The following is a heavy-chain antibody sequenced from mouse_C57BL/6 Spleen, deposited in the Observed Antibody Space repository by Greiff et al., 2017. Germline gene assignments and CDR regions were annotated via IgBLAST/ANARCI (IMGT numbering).Heavy chain of an antibody. V-gene: IGHV1-80*01. J-gene: IGHJ3*01. CDR2: IYPGGGDT. Sequence: VQLQQSGAELVKPGASVKISCKASGYAFSSYWMNWVKQRPGRGLEWIGQIYPGGGDTNYNGKFKGKATLTADKSSSTAYMQLSSLTSEDSAVYFCQRGGDYYGPFAYWGQGTLVTVSA. CDR3: QRGGDYYGPFAY. CDR1: GYAFSSYW. D-gene: IGHD1-1*01.